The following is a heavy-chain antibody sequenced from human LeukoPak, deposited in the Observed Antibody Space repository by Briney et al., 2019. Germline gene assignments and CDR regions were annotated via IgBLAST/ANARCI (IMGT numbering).Heavy chain of an antibody. Sequence: GGSLRLSCAVSGFSFSNYWMHWVRQAPGEGLVWVSHIKSDGTTAAYADSVKGRFTISRDNVENSLHLQMSSLRVEDTAMYYCAGKTWNYWGQGTLVTVSS. CDR3: AGKTWNY. J-gene: IGHJ4*02. D-gene: IGHD1-1*01. CDR2: IKSDGTTA. CDR1: GFSFSNYW. V-gene: IGHV3-74*01.